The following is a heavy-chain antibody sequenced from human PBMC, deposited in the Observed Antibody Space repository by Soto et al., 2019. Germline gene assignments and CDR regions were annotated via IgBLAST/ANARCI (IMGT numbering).Heavy chain of an antibody. CDR2: ISSSSSYI. Sequence: EVQLVESGGGLVKPGGSLRLSCAASGFTFSSYSMNWVRQAPGKGLEWVSSISSSSSYIYYADSVKGRFTISRDNAKNSLYLKMNSLRAEDTAVYYCARGVSGSIANGNYFDYWGQGTLVTVSS. V-gene: IGHV3-21*01. D-gene: IGHD6-13*01. CDR3: ARGVSGSIANGNYFDY. J-gene: IGHJ4*02. CDR1: GFTFSSYS.